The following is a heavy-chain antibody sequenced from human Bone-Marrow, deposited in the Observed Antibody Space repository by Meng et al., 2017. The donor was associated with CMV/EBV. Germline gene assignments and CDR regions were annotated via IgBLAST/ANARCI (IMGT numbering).Heavy chain of an antibody. CDR3: ASKMYFDFWSAYRGTEGVDPFNI. D-gene: IGHD3/OR15-3a*01. V-gene: IGHV1-2*02. CDR1: GYTFTDYR. J-gene: IGHJ3*02. CDR2: ISPNNGAT. Sequence: ASVKVSCKASGYTFTDYRMHWVRQAPGQGLEWMGWISPNNGATNYAQKFQGRVTMTRDTSINTAYMELNRLTYDDTAVYYCASKMYFDFWSAYRGTEGVDPFNIWGQGTWVTGSS.